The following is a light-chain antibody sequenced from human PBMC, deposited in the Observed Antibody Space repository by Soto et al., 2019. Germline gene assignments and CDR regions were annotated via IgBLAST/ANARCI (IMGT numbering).Light chain of an antibody. CDR1: QSVSSNY. J-gene: IGKJ1*01. V-gene: IGKV3-20*01. Sequence: EIVLTQSPSTLSLSPGERATLSCRASQSVSSNYLAWYQQKPGQAPRLLIYGASSGATGIPDRFSGSGSGTDFTLTISRLEPEDFAVYYCQQHGSSPQTFGQGTKVDI. CDR2: GAS. CDR3: QQHGSSPQT.